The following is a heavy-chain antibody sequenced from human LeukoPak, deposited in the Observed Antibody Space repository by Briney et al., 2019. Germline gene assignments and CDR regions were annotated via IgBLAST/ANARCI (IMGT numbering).Heavy chain of an antibody. J-gene: IGHJ4*02. CDR2: ISTSGSTI. CDR3: ARDQFGKRLD. V-gene: IGHV3-48*03. Sequence: GGSLRLSCAASGFTFSNYEIGWVRQAPGKGLEWVSYISTSGSTITYADSVKGRFAISRDNAKNSLYLQMNSLRVEDTAVYYCARDQFGKRLDWGQGTLVTVSS. CDR1: GFTFSNYE. D-gene: IGHD1-14*01.